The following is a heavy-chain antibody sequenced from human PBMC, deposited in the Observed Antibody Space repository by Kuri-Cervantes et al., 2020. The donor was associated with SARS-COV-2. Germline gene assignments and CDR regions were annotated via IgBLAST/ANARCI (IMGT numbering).Heavy chain of an antibody. D-gene: IGHD6-19*01. CDR3: ARPLMAGPHYFDF. V-gene: IGHV3-21*01. CDR1: GFTFSSYS. Sequence: GESLKISCAASGFTFSSYSTNWVRQAPGKGLEWVSSISSSSSYIYYADSVKGRFTISRDNAKNSLYLQMNSLRAEDTAVYYCARPLMAGPHYFDFRGQGTLVTVSS. CDR2: ISSSSSYI. J-gene: IGHJ4*02.